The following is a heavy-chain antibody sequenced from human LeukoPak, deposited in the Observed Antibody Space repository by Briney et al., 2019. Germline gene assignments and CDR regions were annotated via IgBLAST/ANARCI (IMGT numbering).Heavy chain of an antibody. Sequence: GRSLRLSCAAAGFTFSKFAMHWVRQAPGKGLEWVANIKQDGSEKYYVDSVKGRFTISRDNSKNTLYLQMNSLRAEDTAVYYCANPPTVTKTRFDSWGQGTLVTVSS. D-gene: IGHD4-17*01. V-gene: IGHV3-7*03. CDR3: ANPPTVTKTRFDS. CDR2: IKQDGSEK. J-gene: IGHJ5*01. CDR1: GFTFSKFA.